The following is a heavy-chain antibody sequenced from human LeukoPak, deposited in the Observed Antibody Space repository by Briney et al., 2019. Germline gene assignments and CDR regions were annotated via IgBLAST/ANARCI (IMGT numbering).Heavy chain of an antibody. J-gene: IGHJ4*02. Sequence: GGSLRLSCAASRFTFSSYAMSWVRQAPGKGLEWVSAISGSGGNTYYADSVKGRFTISRDNSKNTLYLQMNSLRAEDTAVYYCAKTPVSVVAMGLFDYWGQGTLVTVSS. CDR2: ISGSGGNT. V-gene: IGHV3-23*01. CDR3: AKTPVSVVAMGLFDY. CDR1: RFTFSSYA. D-gene: IGHD3-22*01.